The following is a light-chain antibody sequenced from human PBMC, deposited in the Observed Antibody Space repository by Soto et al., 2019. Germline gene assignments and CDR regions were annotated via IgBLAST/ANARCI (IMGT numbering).Light chain of an antibody. CDR2: EVS. CDR3: SSYTSSRTPYV. J-gene: IGLJ1*01. Sequence: QSVLTQPASVSGSPGQSITISCTGTSSDVGGYNYVSWYQQHPGKAPQLMIYEVSNRPSGVSNRFSGSKSGNTASLTISGLQAEDEADYYGSSYTSSRTPYVFGTGTKLTVL. CDR1: SSDVGGYNY. V-gene: IGLV2-14*01.